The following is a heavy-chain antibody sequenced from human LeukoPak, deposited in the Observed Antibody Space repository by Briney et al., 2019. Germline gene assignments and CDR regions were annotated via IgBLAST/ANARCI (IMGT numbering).Heavy chain of an antibody. CDR1: GFTFSNAW. CDR3: ARGVPAFDI. J-gene: IGHJ3*02. Sequence: PGGSLRLSCAASGFTFSNAWMSWVRQAPGKGLEWVANIKQDGSEKYYVDSVKGRFTISRDNAKNSLYLQMNSLRAEDTAVYYCARGVPAFDIWGQGTMVTVSS. D-gene: IGHD1-1*01. CDR2: IKQDGSEK. V-gene: IGHV3-7*01.